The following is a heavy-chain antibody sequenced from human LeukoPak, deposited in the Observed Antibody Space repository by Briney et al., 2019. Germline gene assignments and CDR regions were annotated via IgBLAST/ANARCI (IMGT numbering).Heavy chain of an antibody. V-gene: IGHV4-38-2*01. CDR3: ARHFERGIAARFAFDI. Sequence: SGTLSLTCVVSGYSISNGFWWSWVRQTPGKGLEWIGSIYYSGSTYYNPSLKSRVTISVDTSKNQFSLKLSSVTAAGTAVYYCARHFERGIAARFAFDIWGQGTMVTVSS. CDR2: IYYSGST. CDR1: GYSISNGFW. D-gene: IGHD6-6*01. J-gene: IGHJ3*02.